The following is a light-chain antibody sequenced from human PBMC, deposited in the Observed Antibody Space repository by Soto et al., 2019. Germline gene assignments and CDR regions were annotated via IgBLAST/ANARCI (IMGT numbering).Light chain of an antibody. CDR2: EDN. Sequence: NFMLTQPHSASESPGKTVTISCTRSSGSIASNYVQWYQQRPGSAPTTVIYEDNQRPSGVPDRFSGSIDSSSNSAALTISGLKTEDEADYYCQSYDSSKYVFGTGTKLTVL. CDR1: SGSIASNY. J-gene: IGLJ1*01. CDR3: QSYDSSKYV. V-gene: IGLV6-57*03.